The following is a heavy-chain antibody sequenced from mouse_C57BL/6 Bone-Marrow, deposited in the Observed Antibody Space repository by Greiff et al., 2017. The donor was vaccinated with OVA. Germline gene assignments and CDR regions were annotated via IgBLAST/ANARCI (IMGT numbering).Heavy chain of an antibody. J-gene: IGHJ3*01. CDR2: IYPRSGNT. Sequence: VKLVESGAELARPGASVKLSCKASGYTFTSYGISWVKQRTGQGLEWIGEIYPRSGNTYYNEKFKGKATLTADKSSSTAYMELRSLTSEDSAVYFCARNRYWGQGTLVTVSA. CDR3: ARNRY. V-gene: IGHV1-81*01. CDR1: GYTFTSYG.